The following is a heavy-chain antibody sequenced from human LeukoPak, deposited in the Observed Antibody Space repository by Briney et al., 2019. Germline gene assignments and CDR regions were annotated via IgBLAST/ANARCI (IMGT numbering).Heavy chain of an antibody. Sequence: GGSLRLPCLASGFTFSNSWMTWVRQAPGRGLEWVANIKEDGSDKQYVDSVRGRFTISRDNAKNSVSLQMDGLRAEDTAVYHCVRESDVWSGPGIGRPLDVWGKGTTVTVSS. CDR3: VRESDVWSGPGIGRPLDV. CDR1: GFTFSNSW. CDR2: IKEDGSDK. D-gene: IGHD3-3*01. V-gene: IGHV3-7*01. J-gene: IGHJ6*04.